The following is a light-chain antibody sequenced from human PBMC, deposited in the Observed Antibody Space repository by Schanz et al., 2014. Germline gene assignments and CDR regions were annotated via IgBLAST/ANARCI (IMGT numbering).Light chain of an antibody. CDR2: DVS. V-gene: IGLV2-23*02. CDR1: TSDIGSYDF. Sequence: QSALTQPASVSGAPGQSITISCTGTTSDIGSYDFVSWYQQHPGKAPKLMIYDVSNRPSGVSNRFSGSKSGNTASLTISGLQAEDEADYYCSSYADSNNLVFGGGTKLTVL. CDR3: SSYADSNNLV. J-gene: IGLJ2*01.